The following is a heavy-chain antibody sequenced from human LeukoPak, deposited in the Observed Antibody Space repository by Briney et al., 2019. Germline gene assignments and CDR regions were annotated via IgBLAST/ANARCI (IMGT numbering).Heavy chain of an antibody. CDR3: ARVGSMRFLEWLPPFDP. Sequence: SETLSLTCAVYGGSFSGYYWSWIRQPPGKGLEWIGEINHSGSTNYNPSLKSRVTISVDTSKNQFSLKLSSVTAADTAVYYCARVGSMRFLEWLPPFDPWGQGTLVTVSS. J-gene: IGHJ5*02. D-gene: IGHD3-3*01. CDR1: GGSFSGYY. V-gene: IGHV4-34*01. CDR2: INHSGST.